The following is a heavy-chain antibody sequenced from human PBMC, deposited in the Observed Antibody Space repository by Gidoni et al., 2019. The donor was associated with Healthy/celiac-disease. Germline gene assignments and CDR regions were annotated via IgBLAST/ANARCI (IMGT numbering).Heavy chain of an antibody. Sequence: APGQGLEWVGVIIPICGTANYAQKLQGRVTITADESTSTAYMELGSLRSEDTAVYYCASQSGRDFWGSRFDYWGQGTLVTVSS. D-gene: IGHD3-3*01. V-gene: IGHV1-69*01. J-gene: IGHJ4*02. CDR3: ASQSGRDFWGSRFDY. CDR2: IIPICGTA.